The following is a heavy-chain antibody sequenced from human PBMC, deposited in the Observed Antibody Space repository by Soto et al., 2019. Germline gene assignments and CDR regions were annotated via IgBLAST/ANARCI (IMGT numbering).Heavy chain of an antibody. J-gene: IGHJ4*02. CDR2: ISSSGSNI. D-gene: IGHD3-3*01. CDR1: GFTFSSYE. V-gene: IGHV3-48*03. CDR3: ARARGVVDFYSRPY. Sequence: SLRLSCAASGFTFSSYEMNWVRQAPGKGLGWVSYISSSGSNIYYADSVKGRFTIARDNAKNSLYLQMNSLRAEDTAVYYCARARGVVDFYSRPYWGQGTLVTVSS.